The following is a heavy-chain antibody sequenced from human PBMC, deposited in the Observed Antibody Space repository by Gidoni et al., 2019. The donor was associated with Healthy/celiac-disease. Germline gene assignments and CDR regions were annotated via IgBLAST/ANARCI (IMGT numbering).Heavy chain of an antibody. CDR3: AKSPASYTDAFDI. CDR1: GFTFSSYA. D-gene: IGHD1-26*01. CDR2: ISGSCGST. V-gene: IGHV3-23*01. J-gene: IGHJ3*02. Sequence: EVQLLESGGGLVQPGGSLRLSCAASGFTFSSYAMSWVRQAPGKGLELVSAISGSCGSTYSADSVKGRFTISRDTSTNTLYLQMISLRAEDTAVYYCAKSPASYTDAFDIWGQGTMVTVSS.